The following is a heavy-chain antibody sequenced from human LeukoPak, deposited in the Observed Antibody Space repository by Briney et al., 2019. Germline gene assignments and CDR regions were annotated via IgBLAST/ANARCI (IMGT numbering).Heavy chain of an antibody. D-gene: IGHD3-22*01. CDR2: ISGSGGST. J-gene: IGHJ4*02. CDR3: AILSSSGYRFDY. Sequence: GGSLRLSCAASGFTFSSYAMSWVRQAPGKGLEWVSAISGSGGSTYYADSVKGRFTISRDNAKNTLYLQMNSLRAEDTAVYYCAILSSSGYRFDYWGQGTLVTVSS. CDR1: GFTFSSYA. V-gene: IGHV3-23*01.